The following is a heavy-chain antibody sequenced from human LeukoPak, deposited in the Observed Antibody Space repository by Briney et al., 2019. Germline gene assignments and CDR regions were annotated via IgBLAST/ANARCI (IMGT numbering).Heavy chain of an antibody. Sequence: ASVKVSCKASGYTFTGYYIHWVRQAPGQGLEWIGWINPNSGGTNYPQKFQGRVTMTGDTSISTAYMELTRLRSDDTAVYYCARESSGYGGVFVDYWGQGTLVTVSS. CDR3: ARESSGYGGVFVDY. J-gene: IGHJ4*02. D-gene: IGHD5-12*01. V-gene: IGHV1-2*02. CDR2: INPNSGGT. CDR1: GYTFTGYY.